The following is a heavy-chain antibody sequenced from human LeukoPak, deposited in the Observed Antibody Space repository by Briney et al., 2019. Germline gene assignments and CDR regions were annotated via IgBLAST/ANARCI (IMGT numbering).Heavy chain of an antibody. D-gene: IGHD3-3*01. CDR2: IKQDGSEK. J-gene: IGHJ3*02. CDR1: GFTFSSYW. Sequence: PGGSLRLSCAASGFTFSSYWMSWVRQAPGKGLEWVANIKQDGSEKYYVDSVKGRFTISRDNAKNSLYLQMNSLRAEDTAVYYCARDFLPPSKGSGYYRDAFDIWGQGTMVTVSS. CDR3: ARDFLPPSKGSGYYRDAFDI. V-gene: IGHV3-7*03.